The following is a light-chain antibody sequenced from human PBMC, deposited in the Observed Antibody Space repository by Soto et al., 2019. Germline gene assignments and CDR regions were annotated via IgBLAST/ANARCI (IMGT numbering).Light chain of an antibody. V-gene: IGKV1-17*01. CDR2: TTS. CDR1: QGIGND. CDR3: LQHNTYPLT. J-gene: IGKJ4*01. Sequence: DIQMTQSPSSLSASVGDRCTITCGASQGIGNDLNWYQQKPVKAPKRLIFTTSNLQNGVPSRFRGSGSGTEFTLTITSLQPEDFETYYCLQHNTYPLTFGGGTKVDI.